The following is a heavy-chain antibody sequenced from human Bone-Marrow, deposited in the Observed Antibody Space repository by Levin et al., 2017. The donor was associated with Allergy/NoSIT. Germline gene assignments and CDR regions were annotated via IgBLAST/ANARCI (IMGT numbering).Heavy chain of an antibody. V-gene: IGHV3-33*01. CDR2: IWYDGGNT. CDR1: GFSFRNYG. Sequence: PGGSLRLSCAASGFSFRNYGMYWVRQAPGKGLEWVAMIWYDGGNTHHADSVKGRFTISRDNSNDTLFLELNSLRAEDTAVYYCARVSRQCSGSSGHGAALDVWGQGGTVADSS. D-gene: IGHD2-15*01. CDR3: ARVSRQCSGSSGHGAALDV. J-gene: IGHJ6*02.